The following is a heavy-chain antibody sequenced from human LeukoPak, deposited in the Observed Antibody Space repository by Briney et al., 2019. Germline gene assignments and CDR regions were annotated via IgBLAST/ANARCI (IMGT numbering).Heavy chain of an antibody. CDR3: ARDGLAAATLHWCFDL. CDR1: GFTFSSYS. Sequence: GGSLRLSCAASGFTFSSYSINWVRQAPGKGLEWVSSISSSSSYIYYADSVKGRFTISRDNARNSLYLQMNSLRAEDTAVYYCARDGLAAATLHWCFDLWGRGTLVTVSS. D-gene: IGHD2-15*01. J-gene: IGHJ2*01. CDR2: ISSSSSYI. V-gene: IGHV3-21*01.